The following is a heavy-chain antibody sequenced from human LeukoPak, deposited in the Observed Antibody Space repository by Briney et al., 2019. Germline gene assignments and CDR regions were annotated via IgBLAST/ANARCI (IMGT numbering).Heavy chain of an antibody. Sequence: GGSLRLPCAASGFIFSSFAMNWVRQAPGKGLEWVSYISPTYDIYYSDSVRGRFTISRDNAKNSLYLQMNSLRDEDTAVYYCARDHNWGFDYWGQGTLVTVSS. CDR3: ARDHNWGFDY. J-gene: IGHJ4*02. D-gene: IGHD7-27*01. V-gene: IGHV3-48*02. CDR2: ISPTYDI. CDR1: GFIFSSFA.